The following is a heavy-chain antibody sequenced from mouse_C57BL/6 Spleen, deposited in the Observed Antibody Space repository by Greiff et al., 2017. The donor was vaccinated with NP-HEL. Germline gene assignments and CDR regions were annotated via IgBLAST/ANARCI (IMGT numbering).Heavy chain of an antibody. CDR2: IRSKSNNYAT. D-gene: IGHD2-5*01. CDR3: VRHPYYSNYYWYFDV. CDR1: GFSFNTYA. J-gene: IGHJ1*03. Sequence: EVQVVESGGGLVQPKGSLKLSCAASGFSFNTYAMNWVRQAPGKGLEWVARIRSKSNNYATYYADSVKDRFTISRDDSESMLYLQMNNLKTEDTAMYYCVRHPYYSNYYWYFDVWGTGTTVTVSS. V-gene: IGHV10-1*01.